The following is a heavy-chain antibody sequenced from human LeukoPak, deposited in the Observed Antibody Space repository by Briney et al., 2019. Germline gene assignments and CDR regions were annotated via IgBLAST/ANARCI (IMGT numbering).Heavy chain of an antibody. CDR1: GYTFTSYD. D-gene: IGHD6-19*01. J-gene: IGHJ6*03. CDR3: ARGPGVLRQWLVRGRDYYYYMDV. Sequence: GASVKVSCKASGYTFTSYDINWVRQATGQGLEWMGWKNPNSGNTGYAQKFQGRVTITRNTSISTAYMELSSLRSEDTAVYYCARGPGVLRQWLVRGRDYYYYMDVWGKGTTVTASS. V-gene: IGHV1-8*03. CDR2: KNPNSGNT.